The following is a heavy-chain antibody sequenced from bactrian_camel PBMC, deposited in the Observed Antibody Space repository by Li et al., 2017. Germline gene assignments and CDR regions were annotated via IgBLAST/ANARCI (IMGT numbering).Heavy chain of an antibody. Sequence: HVQLVESGGGSVQVGGSLRLSCVASGDTIGRYCMGWFRQIPDKEREGVAGIESDGSTSYADSVKGRFTISRGNADNTLYLQMNSLKPDDSAMYYCAVRLSSVCYNRAETFEYWGQGTQVTVS. V-gene: IGHV3S55*01. CDR2: IESDGST. CDR3: AVRLSSVCYNRAETFEY. J-gene: IGHJ4*01. D-gene: IGHD2*01. CDR1: GDTIGRYC.